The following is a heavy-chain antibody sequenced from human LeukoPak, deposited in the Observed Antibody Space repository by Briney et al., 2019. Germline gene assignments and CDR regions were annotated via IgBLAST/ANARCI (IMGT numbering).Heavy chain of an antibody. J-gene: IGHJ4*02. Sequence: GGSLRLSCAASGFTFSSYGMHWVRQAPGKGLEWVAFIRYDGSNKYYADYVKGRFTISRDKSKNTLYLQMNSLRPEGTAVYYCARDVSAVGGLERPATLGYWGQGTLVTVSS. V-gene: IGHV3-30*02. CDR2: IRYDGSNK. CDR1: GFTFSSYG. CDR3: ARDVSAVGGLERPATLGY. D-gene: IGHD1-1*01.